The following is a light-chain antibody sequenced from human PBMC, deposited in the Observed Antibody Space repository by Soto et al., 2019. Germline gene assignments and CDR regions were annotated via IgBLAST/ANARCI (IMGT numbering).Light chain of an antibody. Sequence: EIVLTQSPGTLSLSPGERATLSCRASQSVSSSYLAWYQQKPGQAPRLLIYGASSRATGIPDRFSGSGSGTDFTLTISRLEPEDVAVFYCQHYGSSAYTFGQGTTLEIK. V-gene: IGKV3-20*01. CDR1: QSVSSSY. CDR2: GAS. J-gene: IGKJ2*01. CDR3: QHYGSSAYT.